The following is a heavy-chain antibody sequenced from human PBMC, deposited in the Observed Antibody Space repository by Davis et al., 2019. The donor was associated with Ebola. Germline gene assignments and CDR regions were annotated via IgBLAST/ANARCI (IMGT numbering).Heavy chain of an antibody. J-gene: IGHJ4*02. V-gene: IGHV5-51*01. CDR1: GYRFINHW. CDR3: AGTDAIYGDYGY. D-gene: IGHD4-17*01. CDR2: ISPDTSDT. Sequence: GESLKISCKGSGYRFINHWIAWVRQMPGKGLEWMGLISPDTSDTRYSPSFRGQVTISADKSINTVYLQWSSLKASDTDMYYCAGTDAIYGDYGYWGQGTLVTVSS.